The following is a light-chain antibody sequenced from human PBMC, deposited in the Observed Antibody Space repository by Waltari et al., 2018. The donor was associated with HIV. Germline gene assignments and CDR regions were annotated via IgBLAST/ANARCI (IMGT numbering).Light chain of an antibody. Sequence: SSELTQDPAVSVALGQTVRITCQRDSLRRYYASWYQQKPGQAPILVIYGKNNRPSGNPERFSGSSSGNTASLTITGAQAEDDADYYCNSRDSSGNHLVFGGGTKLTVL. V-gene: IGLV3-19*01. CDR2: GKN. CDR3: NSRDSSGNHLV. J-gene: IGLJ2*01. CDR1: SLRRYY.